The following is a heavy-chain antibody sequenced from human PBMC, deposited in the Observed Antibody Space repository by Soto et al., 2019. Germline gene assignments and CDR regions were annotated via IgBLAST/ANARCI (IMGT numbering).Heavy chain of an antibody. V-gene: IGHV4-34*01. CDR1: GGSFSGYY. CDR3: ARLSGYYYYYYMDV. CDR2: INHSGST. J-gene: IGHJ6*03. Sequence: SETLSLTCAVYGGSFSGYYWSWIRQPPGKGLEWIGEINHSGSTNYNPSLKSRVTISVDTSKNQFSLKLSSVTAADTAVYYCARLSGYYYYYYMDVWGKGTTVTVSS. D-gene: IGHD3-10*01.